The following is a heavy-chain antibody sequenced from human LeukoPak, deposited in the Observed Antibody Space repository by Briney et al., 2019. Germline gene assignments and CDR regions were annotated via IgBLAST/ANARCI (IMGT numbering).Heavy chain of an antibody. V-gene: IGHV3-48*02. J-gene: IGHJ4*02. CDR2: ITSGGNTI. CDR3: ALLYGSQTKTDC. D-gene: IGHD6-19*01. CDR1: GFTFSSYN. Sequence: GRSLTLSCAASGFTFSSYNVTWVRQAPGKGLEWVSYITSGGNTIYYADSVKARFTISRDNAKNSLYLQMNSLRDEDSAVYYCALLYGSQTKTDCWGQGALFTVSS.